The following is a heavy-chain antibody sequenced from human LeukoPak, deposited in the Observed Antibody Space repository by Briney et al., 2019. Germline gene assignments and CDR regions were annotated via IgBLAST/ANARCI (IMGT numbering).Heavy chain of an antibody. Sequence: PGRSLRLSCAASGFTFSSYAMHWVRQAPGKGLEGVAVISYDGSNKYYADSVKGRFTISRDNSKNTLYLQMNSLRAEDTAVYYCARDKGASDYWGQGTLVTVSS. CDR1: GFTFSSYA. V-gene: IGHV3-30*04. CDR3: ARDKGASDY. D-gene: IGHD1-26*01. CDR2: ISYDGSNK. J-gene: IGHJ4*02.